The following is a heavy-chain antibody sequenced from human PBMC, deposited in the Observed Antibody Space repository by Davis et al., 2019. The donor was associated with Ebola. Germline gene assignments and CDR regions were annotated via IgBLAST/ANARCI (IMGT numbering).Heavy chain of an antibody. D-gene: IGHD2-15*01. CDR2: ISSSSSYI. V-gene: IGHV3-21*04. CDR3: AKQRYCSGGSCSSFDY. Sequence: GESLKISCAASGFTFSSYSMNWVRQAPGKGLEWVSSISSSSSYIYYADSVKGRFTISRDNSKNTLYLQMNSLRAEDTAVYYCAKQRYCSGGSCSSFDYWGQGTLVTVSS. CDR1: GFTFSSYS. J-gene: IGHJ4*02.